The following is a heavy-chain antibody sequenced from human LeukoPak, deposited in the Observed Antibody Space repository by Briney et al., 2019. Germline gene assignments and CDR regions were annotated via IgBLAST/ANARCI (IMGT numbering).Heavy chain of an antibody. CDR2: ISGSGGST. V-gene: IGHV3-23*01. CDR1: GFTFSSYA. D-gene: IGHD2-21*02. CDR3: AKDLLVTAVYYFDY. Sequence: GGSLRLSCAASGFTFSSYAMSWVRQAPGEGLEWVSAISGSGGSTDYADSVKGRFTTSRDNSKNTLYLQMNSLRAEDTAVYYCAKDLLVTAVYYFDYWGQGTLVTVSS. J-gene: IGHJ4*02.